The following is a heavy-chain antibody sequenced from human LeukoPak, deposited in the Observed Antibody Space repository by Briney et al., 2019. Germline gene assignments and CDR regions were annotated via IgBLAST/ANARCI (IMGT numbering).Heavy chain of an antibody. Sequence: GGSLRLSCAASGFTFSSYSMNWVRQAPGKGLEWVSFISTSSSYIYYADSVKGRFTISRDNAKNSLYLQMNSLRAEDTSVYYCARALGSYWYFDLWGRGTLVTVSS. CDR1: GFTFSSYS. J-gene: IGHJ2*01. CDR2: ISTSSSYI. CDR3: ARALGSYWYFDL. V-gene: IGHV3-21*01.